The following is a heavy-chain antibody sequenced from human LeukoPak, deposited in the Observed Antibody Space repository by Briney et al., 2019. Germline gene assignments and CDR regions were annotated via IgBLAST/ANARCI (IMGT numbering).Heavy chain of an antibody. CDR2: ISYDGSNK. J-gene: IGHJ3*02. CDR3: ARSEGYGDYSDAFDI. V-gene: IGHV3-30*04. CDR1: GFTFSSYA. Sequence: PGGSLRLSCAASGFTFSSYAMHWVRQAPGKGLEWVAVISYDGSNKYYADSVKGRFTISRDNSKNTLYLQMNSLRAEGTAVYYCARSEGYGDYSDAFDIWGQGTMVTVSS. D-gene: IGHD4-17*01.